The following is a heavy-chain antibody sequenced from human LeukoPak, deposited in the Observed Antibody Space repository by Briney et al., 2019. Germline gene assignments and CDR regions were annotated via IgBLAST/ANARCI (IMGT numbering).Heavy chain of an antibody. CDR3: AKASDYGGNSVWSSFFDY. CDR1: GFTFSSYG. D-gene: IGHD4-23*01. Sequence: PGGSLRLSCAASGFTFSSYGMHWVRQAPGKGLEWVAFIRYDGSNKYYADSVKGRFTISRDNSKNTLYLQMNSLRAEDTAVYYCAKASDYGGNSVWSSFFDYWGQGTLVTVSS. V-gene: IGHV3-30*02. CDR2: IRYDGSNK. J-gene: IGHJ4*02.